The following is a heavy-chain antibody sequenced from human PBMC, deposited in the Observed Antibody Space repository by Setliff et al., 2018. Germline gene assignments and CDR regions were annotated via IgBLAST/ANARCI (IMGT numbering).Heavy chain of an antibody. V-gene: IGHV4-4*07. CDR2: IYVTEST. Sequence: NPSETLSLTCTVSGDSISNYYWNWIRQPAGKGLEWIGRIYVTESTKYNPFLKSRVTISVDTSKNQFSLKLSSVTAADTAVYYCRFWSGYYKNDYWGQGTLVTVSS. CDR1: GDSISNYY. CDR3: RFWSGYYKNDY. J-gene: IGHJ4*01. D-gene: IGHD3-3*01.